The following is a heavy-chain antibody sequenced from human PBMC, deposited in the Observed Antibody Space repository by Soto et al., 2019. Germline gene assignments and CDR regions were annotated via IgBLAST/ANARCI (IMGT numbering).Heavy chain of an antibody. Sequence: PGGSLRLSCEASGFPFGNYHMSWVRQAPGKGLEWVAGISAGGDGTTYADSVKGRFTISRDNSRNTLYLQMNSLRVDDTALYYCARDVGVQELDYWGKGNPLHVSS. V-gene: IGHV3-23*01. D-gene: IGHD6-6*01. CDR1: GFPFGNYH. CDR2: ISAGGDGT. CDR3: ARDVGVQELDY. J-gene: IGHJ4*02.